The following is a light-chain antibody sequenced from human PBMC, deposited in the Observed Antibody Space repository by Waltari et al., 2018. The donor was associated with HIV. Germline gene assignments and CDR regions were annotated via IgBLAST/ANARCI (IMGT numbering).Light chain of an antibody. Sequence: QSALTQPRSVSGSPGQSVTISCTGTSSDVGGYNYVSWYQQHPGKAPKLMSYDVSKRPSGVPDRFSGSKSGNTASLTISGLQAEDEADYYCCSYAGSYIYVVFGGGTKLTVL. V-gene: IGLV2-11*01. CDR3: CSYAGSYIYVV. CDR2: DVS. CDR1: SSDVGGYNY. J-gene: IGLJ2*01.